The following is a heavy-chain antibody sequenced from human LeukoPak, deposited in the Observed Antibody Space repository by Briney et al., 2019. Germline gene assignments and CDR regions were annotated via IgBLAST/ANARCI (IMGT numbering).Heavy chain of an antibody. CDR2: INTNTGNP. Sequence: ASVKVSCKASGYTFTGYYMHWVRQAPGQGLEWMGWINTNTGNPTYAQGFTGRFVFSLDTSVSTAYLQISSLKAEDTAVYYCARDIPTVFHAFDIWGQGTMVTVSS. CDR1: GYTFTGYY. D-gene: IGHD3-3*01. CDR3: ARDIPTVFHAFDI. V-gene: IGHV7-4-1*02. J-gene: IGHJ3*02.